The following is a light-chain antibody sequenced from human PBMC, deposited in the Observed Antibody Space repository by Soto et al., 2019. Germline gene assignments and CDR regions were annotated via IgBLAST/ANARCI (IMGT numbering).Light chain of an antibody. CDR3: SSYTSSSTLYV. CDR2: DVS. V-gene: IGLV2-14*01. Sequence: QSVLTQPASVSGSPGQSITISCTGTSSDLGGYNYVSWYQQHPGKAPKLLIYDVSDRPSGVSNRFSGSKSGNTASLTIFGLQAEDEADYYCSSYTSSSTLYVFGTGTKVTVL. J-gene: IGLJ1*01. CDR1: SSDLGGYNY.